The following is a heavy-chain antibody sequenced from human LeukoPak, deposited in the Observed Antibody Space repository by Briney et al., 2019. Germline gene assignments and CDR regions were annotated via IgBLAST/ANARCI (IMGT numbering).Heavy chain of an antibody. V-gene: IGHV3-48*01. D-gene: IGHD3-3*01. J-gene: IGHJ4*02. Sequence: GGSLRLSCAASGFTFSSYSMNWVRQAPGKGLEWVSYISSSSSTIYYVDSVKGRFTISRDNAKNSLYLQMNSLRAEDTAVYYCARDLTIFGVVTEDFDYWGQGTLVTVSS. CDR1: GFTFSSYS. CDR2: ISSSSSTI. CDR3: ARDLTIFGVVTEDFDY.